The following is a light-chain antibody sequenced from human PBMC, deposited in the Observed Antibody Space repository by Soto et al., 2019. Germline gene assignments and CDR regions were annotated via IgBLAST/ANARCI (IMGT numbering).Light chain of an antibody. CDR3: QQRSNWVWT. V-gene: IGKV3-11*01. Sequence: EIVLTQSPATLSLSPGERATLSCRASQSVSSYLSWYQQKPGQAPRLLIYDTSNRAAGIPARFSGRGSGTDFTLTISSLEHEDFAVYYCQQRSNWVWTFGQGTKVEIK. J-gene: IGKJ1*01. CDR2: DTS. CDR1: QSVSSY.